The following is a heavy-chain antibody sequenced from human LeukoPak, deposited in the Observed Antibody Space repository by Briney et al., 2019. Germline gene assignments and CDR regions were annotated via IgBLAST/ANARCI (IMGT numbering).Heavy chain of an antibody. J-gene: IGHJ6*02. CDR3: ARRGGSGWLNYYYYGMDV. Sequence: SETLSLTCTVSGGSISSSSYYWGWIRQPPGKGLEWIGSIYYSGSTCYNPSLKSRVTISVDTSKNQFSLKLSSVTAADTAVYYCARRGGSGWLNYYYYGMDVWGQGTTVTVFS. D-gene: IGHD6-19*01. CDR1: GGSISSSSYY. V-gene: IGHV4-39*01. CDR2: IYYSGST.